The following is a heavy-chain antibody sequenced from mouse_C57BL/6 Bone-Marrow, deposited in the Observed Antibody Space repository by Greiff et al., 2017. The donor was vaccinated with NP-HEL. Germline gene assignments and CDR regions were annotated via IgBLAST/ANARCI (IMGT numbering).Heavy chain of an antibody. CDR2: INPNNGGT. Sequence: EVQLQQSGPELVKPGASVKISCKASGYTFTDYYMNWVKQSHGKSLEWIGDINPNNGGTSYNQKFKGKATLTVDKSSSTAYMELRSLTSEDSAVYYCARGGYYGSSPLAYWGQGTLVTVSA. CDR1: GYTFTDYY. CDR3: ARGGYYGSSPLAY. J-gene: IGHJ3*01. V-gene: IGHV1-26*01. D-gene: IGHD1-1*01.